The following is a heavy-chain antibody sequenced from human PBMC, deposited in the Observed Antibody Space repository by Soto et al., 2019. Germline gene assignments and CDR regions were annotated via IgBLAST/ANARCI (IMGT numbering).Heavy chain of an antibody. CDR2: ISSSGSTI. V-gene: IGHV3-48*02. D-gene: IGHD3-10*01. CDR1: GFTFSRYS. J-gene: IGHJ4*02. Sequence: GGSLRLSCAASGFTFSRYSMNWVRQAPGKGLEWVSYISSSGSTIYYADSVKGRFTISRDNAKNSLYLQMNSLRDEDTAVYYCARGVSGTYTNTIDYWGQGTLVTVSS. CDR3: ARGVSGTYTNTIDY.